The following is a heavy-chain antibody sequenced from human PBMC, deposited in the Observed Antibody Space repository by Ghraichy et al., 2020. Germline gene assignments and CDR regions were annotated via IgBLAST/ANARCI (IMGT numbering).Heavy chain of an antibody. CDR3: ARENSDRWYGMDV. CDR1: GGSISSYY. J-gene: IGHJ6*02. CDR2: IYYSGST. V-gene: IGHV4-59*01. D-gene: IGHD2-15*01. Sequence: SETLSLTCTVSGGSISSYYWSWIRQPPGKGLEWIGYIYYSGSTNYNPSLKSRVTISVDTSKNQFSLKLSSVTAADTAVYYCARENSDRWYGMDVWGQGTTVTVSS.